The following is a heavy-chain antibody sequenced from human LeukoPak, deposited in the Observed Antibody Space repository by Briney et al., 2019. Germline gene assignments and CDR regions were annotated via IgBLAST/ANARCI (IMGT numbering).Heavy chain of an antibody. Sequence: GGSLRLSCAASGFTVSSNYMSWVRQAPGTGLEWVSVIYSGGSTYYADSVKGRFTISRDNSKNTLYLQMNSLRAEDTAVYYCAKGYSSGWYDFDYWGQGTLVTVSS. V-gene: IGHV3-66*01. CDR3: AKGYSSGWYDFDY. CDR2: IYSGGST. D-gene: IGHD6-19*01. CDR1: GFTVSSNY. J-gene: IGHJ4*02.